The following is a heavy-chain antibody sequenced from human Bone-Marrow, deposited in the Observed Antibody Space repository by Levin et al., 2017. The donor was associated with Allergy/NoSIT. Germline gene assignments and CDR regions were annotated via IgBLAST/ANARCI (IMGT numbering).Heavy chain of an antibody. J-gene: IGHJ6*02. CDR1: GFSFGDYA. V-gene: IGHV3-9*01. CDR3: ARDLSEHGSYYYYYGLDV. Sequence: GGSLRLSCAASGFSFGDYAIHWVRQAPGKGLEWVSGISWNSGNSGYADSVKGRFTISRDNAKNSVYLQMNSLRAEDTALYYCARDLSEHGSYYYYYGLDVWGQGTTVTVSS. D-gene: IGHD2-21*01. CDR2: ISWNSGNS.